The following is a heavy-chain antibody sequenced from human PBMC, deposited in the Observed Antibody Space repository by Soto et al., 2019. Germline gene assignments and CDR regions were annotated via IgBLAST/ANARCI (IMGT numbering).Heavy chain of an antibody. CDR3: ARVGEVVPAIDWFDP. D-gene: IGHD2-2*01. CDR2: INHIGST. V-gene: IGHV4-34*01. CDR1: GGSFSGYY. J-gene: IGHJ5*02. Sequence: LSLTCAVYGGSFSGYYWSWIRQPPGRGREGIGEINHIGSTNKNPSLNSRVTISVDTSKNQFSLKLSSVTAADTAVYYCARVGEVVPAIDWFDPWGQGTLVTVSS.